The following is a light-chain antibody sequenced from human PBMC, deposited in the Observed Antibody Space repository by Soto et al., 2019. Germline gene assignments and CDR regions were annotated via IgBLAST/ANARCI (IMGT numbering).Light chain of an antibody. CDR2: KAS. V-gene: IGKV1-5*03. J-gene: IGKJ5*01. Sequence: DIQMTQSPSTLSASVGDRVTITCRASQTIDSWLAWYQQRPGKPPNLLIYKASTLASGVPSRFSGSGSGTDFTLTISSLEPEDFAVYYCQQRSNWPITFGQGTRLEF. CDR1: QTIDSW. CDR3: QQRSNWPIT.